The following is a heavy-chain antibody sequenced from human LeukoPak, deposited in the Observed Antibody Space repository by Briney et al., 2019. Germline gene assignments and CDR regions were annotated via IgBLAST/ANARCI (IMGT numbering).Heavy chain of an antibody. D-gene: IGHD6-19*01. CDR2: IDSTSST. CDR3: ARGLIIAVASTDRPGGIEYYFDY. Sequence: GGSLRLSCVASGIPVSSDYMSWVRQAPGKGLEWVSFIDSTSSTYYAASVKARFTISRDNSRNTLYLQMNSLRVEDTAVYYCARGLIIAVASTDRPGGIEYYFDYWGQGTLVTVSS. V-gene: IGHV3-66*01. J-gene: IGHJ4*02. CDR1: GIPVSSDY.